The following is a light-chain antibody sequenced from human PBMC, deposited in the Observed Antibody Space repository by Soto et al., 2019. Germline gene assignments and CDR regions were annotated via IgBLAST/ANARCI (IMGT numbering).Light chain of an antibody. CDR2: GAS. V-gene: IGKV1-5*03. CDR3: QQYSRLWS. Sequence: DIQMTQSPSSLSASVGHRVTITCRASESISTWLAWYEQKPGKAPKLLIYGASSLESGVPPRFSGEGSQTDFTLTISSLQRDDFGTYYCQQYSRLWSFGQGTKVEIE. J-gene: IGKJ1*01. CDR1: ESISTW.